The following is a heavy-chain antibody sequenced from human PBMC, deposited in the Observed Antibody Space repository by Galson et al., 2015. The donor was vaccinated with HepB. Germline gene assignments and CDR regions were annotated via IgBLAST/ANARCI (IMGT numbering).Heavy chain of an antibody. Sequence: SLRLSCAASGFTFSSYSMNWVRQAPGKGLEWVSSSSSSSYIYYADSVKGRFTISRDNAKNSLYLQMNSLRAEDTAVYYCARSRGDSSSWNYFDYWGQGTLVTVSS. J-gene: IGHJ4*02. CDR1: GFTFSSYS. CDR3: ARSRGDSSSWNYFDY. CDR2: SSSSSYI. V-gene: IGHV3-21*01. D-gene: IGHD6-13*01.